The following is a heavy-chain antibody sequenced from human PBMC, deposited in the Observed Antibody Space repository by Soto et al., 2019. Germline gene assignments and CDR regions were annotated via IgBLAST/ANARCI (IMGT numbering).Heavy chain of an antibody. CDR3: ARGLYGGAAFDI. D-gene: IGHD4-17*01. CDR1: GYTSTSYD. CDR2: MNPNSGNT. J-gene: IGHJ3*02. V-gene: IGHV1-8*01. Sequence: ASGKVSCKASGYTSTSYDINWVRQATGQGLEWMGWMNPNSGNTGYAQKFQGRVTMTRNTSISTAYMELSSLRSEDTAVYYCARGLYGGAAFDIWGQGTMVTVSS.